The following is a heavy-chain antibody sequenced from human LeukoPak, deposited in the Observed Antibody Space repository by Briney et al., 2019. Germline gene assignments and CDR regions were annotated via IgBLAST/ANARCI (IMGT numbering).Heavy chain of an antibody. CDR1: GGSISSYY. Sequence: SETLSLTCTVSGGSISSYYWSWIRQPPGKGLEWIGYIYYSGSTNYNPSLKSRVIMSVDTSQNQFSLKLSSVTAADTAVYYCAREALIEGFYYYMDVWGKGTTVTVSS. V-gene: IGHV4-59*12. D-gene: IGHD3-22*01. J-gene: IGHJ6*03. CDR2: IYYSGST. CDR3: AREALIEGFYYYMDV.